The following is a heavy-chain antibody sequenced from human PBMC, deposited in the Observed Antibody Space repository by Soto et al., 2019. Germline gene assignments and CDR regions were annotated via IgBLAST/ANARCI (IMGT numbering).Heavy chain of an antibody. CDR3: AKGGRIVLVWFDP. CDR2: ISYDGSNK. V-gene: IGHV3-30*18. D-gene: IGHD2-2*01. CDR1: GFTFSSYG. Sequence: QVQLVESGGGVVQPGRSLRLSCAASGFTFSSYGMHWVRQAPGKGLEWVAVISYDGSNKYYADSVKGRFTISSDNSKNPLYLQMTSLRAEDTAVYYCAKGGRIVLVWFDPWGQGTLVTVSS. J-gene: IGHJ5*02.